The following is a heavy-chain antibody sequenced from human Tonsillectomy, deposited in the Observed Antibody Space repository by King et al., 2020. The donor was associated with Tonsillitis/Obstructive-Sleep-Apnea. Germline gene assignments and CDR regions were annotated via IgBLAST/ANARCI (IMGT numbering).Heavy chain of an antibody. CDR2: IIPILGIA. CDR3: ARDPQYNSNDGAYYMDV. J-gene: IGHJ6*03. Sequence: QLVQSGAEVKKPGSSVKVSCKASGGTFSSYAITWVRQAPGQGLEWMGRIIPILGIAKYAQKFQGRVTITADKATSTAYMELSSLRSEDTAVYYCARDPQYNSNDGAYYMDVWGKGTTVTVSS. V-gene: IGHV1-69*09. CDR1: GGTFSSYA. D-gene: IGHD1-1*01.